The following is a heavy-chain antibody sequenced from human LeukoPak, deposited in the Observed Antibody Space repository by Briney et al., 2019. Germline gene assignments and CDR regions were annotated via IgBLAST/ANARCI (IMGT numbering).Heavy chain of an antibody. D-gene: IGHD3-22*01. CDR3: ARDITMIVDRKTRPVFDY. J-gene: IGHJ4*02. CDR1: GYTFTSYY. CDR2: INPSGGST. V-gene: IGHV1-46*01. Sequence: ASVKVSCKASGYTFTSYYMHWVRQAPGQGLEWMGIINPSGGSTSYAQKFQGRVTMTRDMSTSTVYMEQSSLRSEDTAVYYCARDITMIVDRKTRPVFDYWGQGTLVTVSP.